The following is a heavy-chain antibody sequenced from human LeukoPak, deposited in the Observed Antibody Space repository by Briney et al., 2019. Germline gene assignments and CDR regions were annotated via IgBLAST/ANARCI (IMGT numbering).Heavy chain of an antibody. V-gene: IGHV3-30-3*01. Sequence: PGGSLRLSCAASGFTFSSYAMHWVRQAPGKGLEWVAVISYDGSNKYYADSVKGRFTISRDNSKNTLYLQMNSLRAEDTAVYYCARGRLITGTRRFDYWGQGTLVTVSS. CDR1: GFTFSSYA. CDR3: ARGRLITGTRRFDY. D-gene: IGHD1-7*01. J-gene: IGHJ4*02. CDR2: ISYDGSNK.